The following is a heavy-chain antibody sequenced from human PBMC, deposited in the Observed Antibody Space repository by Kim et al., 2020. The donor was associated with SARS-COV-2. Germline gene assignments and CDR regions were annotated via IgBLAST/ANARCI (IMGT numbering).Heavy chain of an antibody. V-gene: IGHV3-30*18. D-gene: IGHD6-13*01. CDR1: GFTFSSYG. Sequence: GGSLRLSCAASGFTFSSYGMHWVRQAPGKGLEWVAVISYDGSNKYYADSVKGRFTISRDNSKNTLYLQMNSLRAEDTAVYYCAKGGAWLRELEGIAGGGYFDYWGQGTLVTVSS. CDR3: AKGGAWLRELEGIAGGGYFDY. CDR2: ISYDGSNK. J-gene: IGHJ4*02.